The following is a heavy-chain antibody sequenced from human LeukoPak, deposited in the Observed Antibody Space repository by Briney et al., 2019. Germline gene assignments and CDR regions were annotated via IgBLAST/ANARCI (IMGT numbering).Heavy chain of an antibody. CDR3: ARQGSGNYLSPVNY. Sequence: SETLSLTCTVSGDSITNYYWGWIRQPPGKGLEWIGTIYCSGSTYYNPSLKSRVTISVDTSKNQFSLKLSSVTAADTAVYYCARQGSGNYLSPVNYWGQGTLVTVSS. CDR2: IYCSGST. CDR1: GDSITNYY. D-gene: IGHD1-26*01. J-gene: IGHJ4*02. V-gene: IGHV4-39*01.